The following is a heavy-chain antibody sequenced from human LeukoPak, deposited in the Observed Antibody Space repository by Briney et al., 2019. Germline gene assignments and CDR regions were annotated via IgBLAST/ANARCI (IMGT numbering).Heavy chain of an antibody. Sequence: PSETLSLTCAVYGGSFSGYYWSWIRQPPGKGLEWIGEINHSGSTNYNPSLKSRVTISVDTSKNQFSLKLSSVTAADTAVYYCARDLRYYYDSSGYYPQDAFDIWGQGTMVTVSS. D-gene: IGHD3-22*01. CDR3: ARDLRYYYDSSGYYPQDAFDI. CDR1: GGSFSGYY. CDR2: INHSGST. V-gene: IGHV4-34*01. J-gene: IGHJ3*02.